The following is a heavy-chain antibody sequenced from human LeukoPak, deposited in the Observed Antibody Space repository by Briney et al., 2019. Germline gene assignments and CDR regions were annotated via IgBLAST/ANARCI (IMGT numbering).Heavy chain of an antibody. Sequence: ASVKVSCKASGYTFTSYYMHWVRQAPGQGLEWMGIINPSGGSTSYAQKFQGRVTMTRNTSISTAYMELSSLSSDDTAVYYCARDLSYYDFWRGYLRDYWGQGTLVTVSS. D-gene: IGHD3-3*01. CDR3: ARDLSYYDFWRGYLRDY. CDR2: INPSGGST. V-gene: IGHV1-46*01. J-gene: IGHJ4*02. CDR1: GYTFTSYY.